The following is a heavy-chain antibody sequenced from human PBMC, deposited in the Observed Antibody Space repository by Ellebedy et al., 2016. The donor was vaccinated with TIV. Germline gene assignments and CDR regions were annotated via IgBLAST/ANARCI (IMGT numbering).Heavy chain of an antibody. CDR2: IYYSWST. V-gene: IGHV4-39*01. CDR1: TGSISRSTFY. D-gene: IGHD5-24*01. J-gene: IGHJ3*02. Sequence: MPSETLSLTCTVSTGSISRSTFYRGWIRQPPGKGLEWIGHIYYSWSTYYNPSLKSRVTISVDTSKNQFSLKLTSVTAADTAVYYCASREMATILDAFDIWGQGTKVTVSS. CDR3: ASREMATILDAFDI.